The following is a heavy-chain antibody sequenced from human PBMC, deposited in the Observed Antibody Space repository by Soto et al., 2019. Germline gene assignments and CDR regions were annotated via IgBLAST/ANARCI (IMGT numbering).Heavy chain of an antibody. Sequence: ASVKVSCKASGYTFTAYFIHWVRQAPGQGLEWMGWINPNSRDTNYAQKFQGRVTLTRDTSISTAYMELSRLRSDDTAVYYCARRDVNLYYGLDVWGQGTTVTVSS. J-gene: IGHJ6*02. CDR1: GYTFTAYF. V-gene: IGHV1-2*02. CDR2: INPNSRDT. CDR3: ARRDVNLYYGLDV.